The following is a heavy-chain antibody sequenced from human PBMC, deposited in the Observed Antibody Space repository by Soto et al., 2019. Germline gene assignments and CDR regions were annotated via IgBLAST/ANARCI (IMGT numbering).Heavy chain of an antibody. D-gene: IGHD6-19*01. CDR3: AIDSSGFNWFDP. CDR1: GYTFTSYD. V-gene: IGHV1-8*01. J-gene: IGHJ5*02. Sequence: QVQLVQSGAEVKKPGASVKVSCKASGYTFTSYDINWVRQATGQGLEWMGWMNPNSGNTGYAQKFQGRVTMTSNTSISTAYMELSSLRSEDTAVYYCAIDSSGFNWFDPWGQGTLVTVSS. CDR2: MNPNSGNT.